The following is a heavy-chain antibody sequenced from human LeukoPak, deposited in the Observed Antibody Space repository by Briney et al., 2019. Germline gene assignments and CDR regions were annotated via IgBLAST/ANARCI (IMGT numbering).Heavy chain of an antibody. J-gene: IGHJ4*02. V-gene: IGHV3-7*03. CDR3: ARDHQQLVHGSLIDY. D-gene: IGHD6-13*01. Sequence: PGGSLRLSCAASGFTFSSYWMSWVRQAPGKGLEWVANIKQDGSEKYYVDSVKGRFTISRDNAKNSLYLQMNSLRAEDTAVHYCARDHQQLVHGSLIDYWGQGTLVTVSS. CDR2: IKQDGSEK. CDR1: GFTFSSYW.